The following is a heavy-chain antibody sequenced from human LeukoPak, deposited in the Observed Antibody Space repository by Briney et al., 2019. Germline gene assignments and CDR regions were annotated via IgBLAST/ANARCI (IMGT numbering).Heavy chain of an antibody. V-gene: IGHV4-39*07. CDR2: IYYSGST. Sequence: SETLSLTCTVSGGSISSSSYYWGWIRQPPGKGLEWIGSIYYSGSTYYNPSLKSRVTISVDTSKNQFSLKLSSVTAADTAVYYCARVVLGYCSGGSCPNWFDPWGQGTLVTVSS. D-gene: IGHD2-15*01. J-gene: IGHJ5*02. CDR1: GGSISSSSYY. CDR3: ARVVLGYCSGGSCPNWFDP.